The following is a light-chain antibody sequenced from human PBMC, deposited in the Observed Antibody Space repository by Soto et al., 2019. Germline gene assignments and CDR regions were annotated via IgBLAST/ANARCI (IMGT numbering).Light chain of an antibody. CDR3: MQAVQGLT. J-gene: IGKJ4*01. V-gene: IGKV2-28*01. CDR2: LVS. Sequence: DIVMTQSPLSLPVTPGEPASISCRSSQSLLYTDGNTYLEWFLQKPGQSPQLLIYLVSNRASGVPDRFSGSGSGTDFTLKISRVEAEDVGVYYCMQAVQGLTFGGGTKVEIK. CDR1: QSLLYTDGNTY.